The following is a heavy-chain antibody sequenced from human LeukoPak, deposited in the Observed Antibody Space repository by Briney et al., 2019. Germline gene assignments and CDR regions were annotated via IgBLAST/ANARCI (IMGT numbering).Heavy chain of an antibody. D-gene: IGHD2-8*02. CDR3: ARDLTGKYYIAY. V-gene: IGHV3-30*02. CDR2: IGYTGTNT. J-gene: IGHJ4*02. CDR1: GFNFSSFD. Sequence: PGGSLRLYCAASGFNFSSFDMHWLRQAPGEDLEWVAYIGYTGTNTYYADSVKGRFTISRDNSKNTVHLQMNSLRAADTALYSCARDLTGKYYIAYWGQGTLVTVSS.